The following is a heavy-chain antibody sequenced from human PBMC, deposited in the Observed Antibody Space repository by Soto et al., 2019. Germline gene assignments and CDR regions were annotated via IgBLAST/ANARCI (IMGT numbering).Heavy chain of an antibody. D-gene: IGHD3-22*01. V-gene: IGHV1-18*04. CDR2: ISPYNGNT. CDR3: AREQNFFDSSGYYDH. CDR1: GYTFVSYG. J-gene: IGHJ5*02. Sequence: QIQLVQSAAEVKKPGASVKVSCKTSGYTFVSYGISWVRQAPGQGLEWMGWISPYNGNTNFAQRLRGRVTLTTDSSTDIVYMDLGSLKSDDTAVYYCAREQNFFDSSGYYDHWGQGTLITVSS.